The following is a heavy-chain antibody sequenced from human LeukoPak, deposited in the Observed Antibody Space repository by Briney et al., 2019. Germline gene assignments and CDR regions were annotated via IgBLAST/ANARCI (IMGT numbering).Heavy chain of an antibody. CDR3: ARGNSTIAVSADY. V-gene: IGHV4-61*01. D-gene: IGHD4-23*01. Sequence: SETLSLTCTVSGGSISSGSYYWSWIRQPPGKGLEWIGYIYYSGSTNYNPSLKSRVTISVDTSKNQFSLKLSSVTAADTAVYYCARGNSTIAVSADYWGQGTLVTVSS. CDR2: IYYSGST. CDR1: GGSISSGSYY. J-gene: IGHJ4*02.